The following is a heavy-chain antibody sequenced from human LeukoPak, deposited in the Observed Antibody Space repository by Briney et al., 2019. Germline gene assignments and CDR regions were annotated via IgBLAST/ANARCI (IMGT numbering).Heavy chain of an antibody. CDR1: GGSISSSSYY. CDR2: IYYSGST. V-gene: IGHV4-39*01. D-gene: IGHD3-10*01. Sequence: SETLSLTCTVSGGSISSSSYYCGWIRQPPGKGLEWIGRIYYSGSTYYNPSLKSRVTISVDTSKNQFSLKLSSVNAADTAVYYCARRLYYYGSGRKYYFDYWGQGTLVTVSS. J-gene: IGHJ4*02. CDR3: ARRLYYYGSGRKYYFDY.